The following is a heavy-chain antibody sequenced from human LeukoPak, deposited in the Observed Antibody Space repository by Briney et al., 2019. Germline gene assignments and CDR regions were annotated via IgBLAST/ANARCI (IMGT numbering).Heavy chain of an antibody. Sequence: GESLKISCKGSGYSFTSYWIGWVRQMPGKGLEWMGIIYPGDSDTRYSPSFQGQVTISADKSISTAYLQWSSLKASGTAMYYCASGPFDRHFFRFDYWAQETLSPSPQ. D-gene: IGHD3-16*01. CDR2: IYPGDSDT. CDR3: ASGPFDRHFFRFDY. J-gene: IGHJ4*02. V-gene: IGHV5-51*01. CDR1: GYSFTSYW.